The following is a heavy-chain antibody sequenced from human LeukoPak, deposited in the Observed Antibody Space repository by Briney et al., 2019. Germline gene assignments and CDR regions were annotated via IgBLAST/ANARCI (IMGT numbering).Heavy chain of an antibody. Sequence: ASVKVSCKASGYTFTGYYMHWVRQAPGQGLEWMGWINPNSGGTNYAQKFQGRVTITADESTSTAYVELSSLRSEDTAVYYCAIRSYYYDSSAGDYWGQGTLVTVSS. CDR2: INPNSGGT. D-gene: IGHD3-22*01. CDR3: AIRSYYYDSSAGDY. CDR1: GYTFTGYY. J-gene: IGHJ4*02. V-gene: IGHV1-2*02.